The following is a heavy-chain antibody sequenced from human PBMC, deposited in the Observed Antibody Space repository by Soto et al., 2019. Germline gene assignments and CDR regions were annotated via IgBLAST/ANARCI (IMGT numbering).Heavy chain of an antibody. CDR3: ARSGRSGLDY. J-gene: IGHJ4*02. CDR1: GGSFSGYY. CDR2: INHSGST. V-gene: IGHV4-34*01. D-gene: IGHD6-19*01. Sequence: SETLSLTCAVYGGSFSGYYWSWIRQPPGKGLEWIGEINHSGSTNYNPSLRSRVTISVDTSKNQFSLKLSSVTAADTAVYYCARSGRSGLDYWGQGTLVTVSS.